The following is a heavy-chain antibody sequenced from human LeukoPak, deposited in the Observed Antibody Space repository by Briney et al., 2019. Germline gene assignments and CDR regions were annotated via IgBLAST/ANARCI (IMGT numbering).Heavy chain of an antibody. CDR2: IYYSGST. CDR1: GGSISSSSYY. CDR3: ASEATGYLYYFGY. J-gene: IGHJ4*02. D-gene: IGHD3-9*01. Sequence: SETLSLTCTVSGGSISSSSYYWGWIRQPPGKGLEWIGSIYYSGSTYYNPSLKSRVTISVDTSKNQFSLKLSSVTAADTAVYYCASEATGYLYYFGYWGQGTLVTVSS. V-gene: IGHV4-39*01.